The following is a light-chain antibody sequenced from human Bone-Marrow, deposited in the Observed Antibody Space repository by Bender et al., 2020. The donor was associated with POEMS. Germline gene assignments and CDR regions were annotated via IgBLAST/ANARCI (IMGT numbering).Light chain of an antibody. CDR3: NSYSTTYAGV. Sequence: QSALTQPASVSGSPGQSITISCTGTSSDVGTYDLVSWYQQYPGKAPKLMIYEVSKRPSGVSHRFSGSKSGNTASLTISGLQPEDEADYYCNSYSTTYAGVFGGGTKVTVL. V-gene: IGLV2-14*02. CDR2: EVS. CDR1: SSDVGTYDL. J-gene: IGLJ3*02.